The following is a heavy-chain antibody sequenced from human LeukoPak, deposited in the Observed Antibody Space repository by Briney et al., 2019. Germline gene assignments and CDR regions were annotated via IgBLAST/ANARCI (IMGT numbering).Heavy chain of an antibody. J-gene: IGHJ6*02. CDR3: AKILERELQYYYYGMDV. CDR1: GFTFSNAW. CDR2: ISTTGDRT. D-gene: IGHD5-24*01. V-gene: IGHV3-23*01. Sequence: PGGSLRLSCAASGFTFSNAWMNWVRQAPGKGLESISSISTTGDRTYYADSVKGRFAISRDNSKNTLYLQMNSLRAEDTAVYYCAKILERELQYYYYGMDVWGQGTSVTVSS.